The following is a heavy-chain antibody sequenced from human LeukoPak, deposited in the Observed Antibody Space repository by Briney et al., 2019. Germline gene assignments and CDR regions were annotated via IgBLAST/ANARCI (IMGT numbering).Heavy chain of an antibody. CDR3: ARDRYYYDSSSYFSAFDT. V-gene: IGHV4-4*07. CDR1: GGSISSYY. J-gene: IGHJ3*02. CDR2: VFTSGIISGNT. D-gene: IGHD3-22*01. Sequence: SETLSLTCTVSGGSISSYYWSWIRQPPGKGLEWIGRVFTSGIISGNTNYNPSIKSRVTMSVDSSKNQFSLKLRSVTAADTAVYYCARDRYYYDSSSYFSAFDTWGQGTMVTVSS.